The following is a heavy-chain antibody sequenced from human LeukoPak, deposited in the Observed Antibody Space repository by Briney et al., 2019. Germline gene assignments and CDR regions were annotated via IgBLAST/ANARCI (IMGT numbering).Heavy chain of an antibody. J-gene: IGHJ4*02. CDR3: ASLLNWNDFDY. CDR1: ALTFSNYE. CDR2: ISSTGYTI. D-gene: IGHD1-20*01. Sequence: PGGSLRLSCAASALTFSNYEMNWVRQAPGMGLEWISYISSTGYTIYYADSVKGRFTISRDNAKNSLYLQMNSLRAEDTAVYYCASLLNWNDFDYWGQGALVTVSS. V-gene: IGHV3-48*03.